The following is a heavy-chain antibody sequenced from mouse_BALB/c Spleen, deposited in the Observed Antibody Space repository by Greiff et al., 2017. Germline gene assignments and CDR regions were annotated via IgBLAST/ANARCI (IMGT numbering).Heavy chain of an antibody. CDR3: ARWYYGSRSYAMDY. CDR2: ISSGGGNT. D-gene: IGHD1-1*01. Sequence: EVHLVESGGGLVKPGGSLKLSCAASGFTFSSYTMSWVRQTPEKRLEWVATISSGGGNTYYPDSVKGRFTISRDNAKNNMYLQMSSLRSEDTALYYCARWYYGSRSYAMDYWGQGTSVTVSS. V-gene: IGHV5-9*03. CDR1: GFTFSSYT. J-gene: IGHJ4*01.